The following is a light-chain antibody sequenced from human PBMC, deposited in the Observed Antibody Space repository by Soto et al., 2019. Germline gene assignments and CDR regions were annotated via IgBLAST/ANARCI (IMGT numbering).Light chain of an antibody. Sequence: QSALTQPASVSGSPGQSLTISCTGTSSDLGSYNLVSWYQQHPGKAPKLMIYEVNKRPSGVSNRFSASKSGNTAFLTISGLQAEDEADYYCCSYAGSSTSWVFGGGTKLTVL. J-gene: IGLJ3*02. CDR3: CSYAGSSTSWV. V-gene: IGLV2-23*02. CDR1: SSDLGSYNL. CDR2: EVN.